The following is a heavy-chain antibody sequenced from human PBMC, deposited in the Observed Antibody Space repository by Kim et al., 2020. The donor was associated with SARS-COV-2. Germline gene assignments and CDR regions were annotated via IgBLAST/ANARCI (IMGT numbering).Heavy chain of an antibody. V-gene: IGHV4-34*01. CDR2: INHSGST. CDR1: GGSFSGYY. D-gene: IGHD3-10*01. Sequence: SETLSLTCAVYGGSFSGYYWSWIRQPPGKGLEWIGEINHSGSTNYNPSLKSRVTISVDTSKNQFSLKLSSVTAADTAVYYCARGMYGSGSFDYWGQGTLV. CDR3: ARGMYGSGSFDY. J-gene: IGHJ4*02.